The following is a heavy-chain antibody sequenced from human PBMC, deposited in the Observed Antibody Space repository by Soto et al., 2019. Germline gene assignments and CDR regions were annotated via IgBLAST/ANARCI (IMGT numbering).Heavy chain of an antibody. CDR1: GGSISDYN. D-gene: IGHD5-12*01. CDR2: IYYSGTGGST. CDR3: AGGRWVQLPGY. V-gene: IGHV4-59*01. J-gene: IGHJ4*02. Sequence: SETLSLTCTVSGGSISDYNWSWIRQPPGKGLEWIGYIYYSGTGGSTNYNPSLKSRVTISVDTSKNQFSLKLTSVTAADTAVYYCAGGRWVQLPGYWGQGMLVTVSS.